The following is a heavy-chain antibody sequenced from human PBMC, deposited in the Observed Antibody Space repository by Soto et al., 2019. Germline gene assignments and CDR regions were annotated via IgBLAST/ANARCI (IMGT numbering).Heavy chain of an antibody. D-gene: IGHD3-3*01. Sequence: QVQLVQSGAEVKKPGSSVKVSCKASGGTFSRYAIRWVRQAPGQGLEWMGGIIPIFGTANYAQKFQDRITTTADKSTSTAYMELSSLRSEDTAVYFCATWRFWSGYYTSDFWGQGTLVTVSS. CDR2: IIPIFGTA. V-gene: IGHV1-69*06. CDR3: ATWRFWSGYYTSDF. J-gene: IGHJ4*02. CDR1: GGTFSRYA.